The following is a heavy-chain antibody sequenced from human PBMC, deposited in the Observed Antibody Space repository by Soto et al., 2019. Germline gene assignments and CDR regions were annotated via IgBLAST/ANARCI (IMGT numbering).Heavy chain of an antibody. V-gene: IGHV1-69*04. CDR1: GGTFSSYT. Sequence: ASVKVSCKASGGTFSSYTISWVRQAPGQGLEWMGRIIPILGIANYAQKFQGRVTITADKSTSTAYMELSSLRSDDTAVYYCARDRYDILTGHNYWGQGTLVTVSS. J-gene: IGHJ4*02. CDR2: IIPILGIA. D-gene: IGHD3-9*01. CDR3: ARDRYDILTGHNY.